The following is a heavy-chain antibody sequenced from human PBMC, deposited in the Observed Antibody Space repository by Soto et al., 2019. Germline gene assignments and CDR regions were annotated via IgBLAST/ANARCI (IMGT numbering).Heavy chain of an antibody. Sequence: SETLSLTCTVSGGSISSGGYYWSWIRQHPGKGLEWIGYIYYSGSTYYNPSLKSRVTISVDTSKNQFSLTLSSVTAADTAVYYCARDRPKSSVWYWLSFDIWGQGXMVTV. J-gene: IGHJ3*02. V-gene: IGHV4-31*03. D-gene: IGHD6-19*01. CDR3: ARDRPKSSVWYWLSFDI. CDR1: GGSISSGGYY. CDR2: IYYSGST.